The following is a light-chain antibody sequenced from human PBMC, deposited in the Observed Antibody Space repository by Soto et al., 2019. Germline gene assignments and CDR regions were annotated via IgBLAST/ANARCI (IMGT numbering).Light chain of an antibody. CDR3: QQYSIWRT. CDR2: DES. V-gene: IGKV3-15*01. CDR1: ESVSTN. J-gene: IGKJ1*01. Sequence: EIERTQSPATLSLAPGERFTLSCRASESVSTNLAWYQQKAGQSPRILIYDESTRATGIPARFSGSGSGTEFTLTIRSLQSEDFAVYYCQQYSIWRTFGQGTKVDIK.